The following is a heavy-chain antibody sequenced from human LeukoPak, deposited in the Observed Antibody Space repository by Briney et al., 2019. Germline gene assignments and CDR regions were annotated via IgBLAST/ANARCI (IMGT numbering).Heavy chain of an antibody. CDR3: ARNWGFDS. V-gene: IGHV6-1*01. CDR2: TYYRSKWYN. J-gene: IGHJ4*02. CDR1: GDSVSNNSAA. D-gene: IGHD7-27*01. Sequence: SQTLSLTCAISGDSVSNNSAAWNWIRQSPSRGLEWLGRTYYRSKWYNDYAVSVKSRITISPDTSKNQFSLHLNSVTPDDTAIYYCARNWGFDSWGQGTLVTVSS.